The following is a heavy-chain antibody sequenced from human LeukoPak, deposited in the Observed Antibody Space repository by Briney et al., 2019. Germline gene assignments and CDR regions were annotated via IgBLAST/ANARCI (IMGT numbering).Heavy chain of an antibody. V-gene: IGHV4-61*01. CDR1: GGSISSSSYY. J-gene: IGHJ6*03. D-gene: IGHD2-21*01. CDR2: IYYSGST. CDR3: ARGRSGGAALDYYYYMDV. Sequence: SETLSLTCTVSGGSISSSSYYWSWIRQPPGKGLEWIGYIYYSGSTNYNPSLKSRVTISVDTSKNQFSLKLSSVTAADTAVYYCARGRSGGAALDYYYYMDVWGKGTTVTISS.